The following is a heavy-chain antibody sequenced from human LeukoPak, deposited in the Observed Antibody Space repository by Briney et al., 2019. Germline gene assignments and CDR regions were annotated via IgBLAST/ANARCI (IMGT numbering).Heavy chain of an antibody. Sequence: GGSLRLSCAASGFTFSKAWMSWVRQAPGKGLEWVGRIKSKTDGGTTDYAAPVKGRFTISRDDSRNTLSLQMNSLKTEATAVYYCTTITMIREHEDYWGQGTLVTVSS. CDR2: IKSKTDGGTT. CDR1: GFTFSKAW. D-gene: IGHD3-10*01. J-gene: IGHJ4*02. CDR3: TTITMIREHEDY. V-gene: IGHV3-15*01.